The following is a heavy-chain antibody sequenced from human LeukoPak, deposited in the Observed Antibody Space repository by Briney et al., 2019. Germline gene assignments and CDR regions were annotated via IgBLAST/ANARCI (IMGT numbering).Heavy chain of an antibody. CDR3: ARGFGRFGHRFGY. V-gene: IGHV3-48*03. CDR1: GFTFSSFE. J-gene: IGHJ4*02. Sequence: GGSLRLSLAAAGFTFSSFEMDWGRQAPGRGLEWISYMSSRDNTRYYAEYVRGRFTMSRDNAKNSLSLQMNGLRVEDTAVYYCARGFGRFGHRFGYLGQGTLVTVSS. D-gene: IGHD3-10*01. CDR2: MSSRDNTR.